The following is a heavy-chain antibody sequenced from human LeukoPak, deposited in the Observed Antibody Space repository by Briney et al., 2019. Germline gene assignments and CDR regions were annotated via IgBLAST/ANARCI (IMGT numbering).Heavy chain of an antibody. Sequence: GGYLRLSCAASGFTFSSYEMNWVRQAPGKGLEWVSYISGSGSTIYYADSVKGRFTISRDNAKNSLYLQMISLRAEDTAVYYCARDLRITMIVVAPFDYWGQGTLVTVSS. V-gene: IGHV3-48*03. CDR1: GFTFSSYE. J-gene: IGHJ4*02. CDR2: ISGSGSTI. D-gene: IGHD3-22*01. CDR3: ARDLRITMIVVAPFDY.